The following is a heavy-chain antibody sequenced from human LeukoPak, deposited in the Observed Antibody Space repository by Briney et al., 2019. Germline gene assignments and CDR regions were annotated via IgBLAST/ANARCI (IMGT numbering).Heavy chain of an antibody. Sequence: SETLSLTCTVSGGSISNGGYYWSWIRQHPGKGLEWIGNIYNRGSTYYSPSLKSRVTITVDTSKNQFSLKLSSVTAADTAVYYCATRVISRRFLPYFDYWGQGTLVTVSS. V-gene: IGHV4-31*03. J-gene: IGHJ4*02. CDR1: GGSISNGGYY. CDR3: ATRVISRRFLPYFDY. D-gene: IGHD3-10*01. CDR2: IYNRGST.